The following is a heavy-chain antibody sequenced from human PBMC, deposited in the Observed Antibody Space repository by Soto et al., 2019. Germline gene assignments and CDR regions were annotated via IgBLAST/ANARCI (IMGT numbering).Heavy chain of an antibody. Sequence: LGESLKISCKGSGYSFTSYWISWVRQMPGKGLEWMGRIDPSDSYTNYSPSFQGHVTISADKSISTAYLQWSSLKASDTAMYYCASQGTPYDILTGYYPDYYYGMDVWGQGTTVTVSS. D-gene: IGHD3-9*01. CDR1: GYSFTSYW. CDR3: ASQGTPYDILTGYYPDYYYGMDV. CDR2: IDPSDSYT. J-gene: IGHJ6*02. V-gene: IGHV5-10-1*01.